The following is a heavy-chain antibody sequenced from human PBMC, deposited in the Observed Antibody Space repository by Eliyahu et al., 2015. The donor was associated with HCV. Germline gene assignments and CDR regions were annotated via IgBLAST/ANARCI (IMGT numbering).Heavy chain of an antibody. Sequence: QVQLQESGPGLVKPSETLSLTCTVSGGXISXYYWSWIRQPPGKGLEWIAYIYXXGSTNXNPPLKSRVTISVDTSKXQFSLKLSSVTAADTAVYYCASGGGGIAVAGTGGWFDPWGQGTLVTVSS. V-gene: IGHV4-59*01. CDR1: GGXISXYY. CDR2: IYXXGST. D-gene: IGHD6-19*01. CDR3: ASGGGGIAVAGTGGWFDP. J-gene: IGHJ5*02.